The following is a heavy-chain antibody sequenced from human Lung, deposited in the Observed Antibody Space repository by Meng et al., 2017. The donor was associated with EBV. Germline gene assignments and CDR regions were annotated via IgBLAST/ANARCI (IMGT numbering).Heavy chain of an antibody. V-gene: IGHV4-34*01. CDR2: INHSGST. D-gene: IGHD6-19*01. J-gene: IGHJ4*02. CDR1: GGSFSGYY. CDR3: ARSYSSGWYTLFDY. Sequence: QGQQRQWGAGLLKPSETLSLTCAVYGGSFSGYYWSWIRQPPGKGLEWIGEINHSGSTNYNPSLKSRVTISVDTSKNQFSLKLSSVTAADTAVYYCARSYSSGWYTLFDYWGQGTLVTVSS.